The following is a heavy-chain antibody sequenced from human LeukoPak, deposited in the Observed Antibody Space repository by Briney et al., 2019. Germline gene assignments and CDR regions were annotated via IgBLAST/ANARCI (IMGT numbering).Heavy chain of an antibody. CDR1: GFTFSSYA. V-gene: IGHV3-30-3*01. Sequence: GGSLRLSCAASGFTFSSYAMHWVRQAPGKGLEWVAVISYDGSNKCYADSVKGRFTIPRDNSNNTLYMQMNSLRAEDTAVYYCARASGYYFDYWGQGTLVTVSS. J-gene: IGHJ4*02. D-gene: IGHD3-10*01. CDR3: ARASGYYFDY. CDR2: ISYDGSNK.